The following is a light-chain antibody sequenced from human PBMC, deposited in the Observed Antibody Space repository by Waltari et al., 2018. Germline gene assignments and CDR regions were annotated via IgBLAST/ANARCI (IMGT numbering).Light chain of an antibody. CDR3: LQLNSAIT. Sequence: IQLTQSPSSLSASVGDRVTITCRASQGISSFLAWYQQKPVKAPKPLIYAASTLQSGVPSRFSGSGSGTDVTLTISSLQPEDFATCYCLQLNSAITVGQGTRLEIK. J-gene: IGKJ5*01. V-gene: IGKV1-9*01. CDR2: AAS. CDR1: QGISSF.